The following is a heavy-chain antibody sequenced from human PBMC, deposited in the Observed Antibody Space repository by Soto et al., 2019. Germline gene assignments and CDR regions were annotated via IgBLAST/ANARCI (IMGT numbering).Heavy chain of an antibody. CDR1: GFTFSSYA. CDR3: ARVKGAFDY. CDR2: ISYDGSNK. V-gene: IGHV3-30-3*01. Sequence: QVQLVESGGGVVQPGRSLRLSCAASGFTFSSYAMHWVRQAPGKGLEWVAVISYDGSNKYYADSVKGRFTISRDNSKNTLYLQMNSLRAEDTAVYYCARVKGAFDYWGQGTLVTVSS. J-gene: IGHJ4*02.